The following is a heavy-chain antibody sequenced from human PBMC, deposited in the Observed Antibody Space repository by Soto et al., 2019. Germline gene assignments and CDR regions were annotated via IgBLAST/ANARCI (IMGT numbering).Heavy chain of an antibody. CDR3: ARGGGVYYFDY. D-gene: IGHD2-8*02. Sequence: TSETLSLTCTVSGGSISSSSYYWGWIRQPPGKGLEWIGSIYYSGSTYYNPSLKSRVTISVDTSKNQFSLKLSSVTAADTAVYYCARGGGVYYFDYWGQGTLVT. CDR1: GGSISSSSYY. J-gene: IGHJ4*02. V-gene: IGHV4-39*01. CDR2: IYYSGST.